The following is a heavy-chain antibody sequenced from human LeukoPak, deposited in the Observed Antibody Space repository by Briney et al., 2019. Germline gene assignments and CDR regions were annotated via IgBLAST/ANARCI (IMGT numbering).Heavy chain of an antibody. Sequence: PGGSLRLSCAASGFTFSSYWMSWVRQAPGKGLEWVANIKQDGSEKYYVDSVKGRFTISRDNAKNSLYLQMNSLRAEDTAVYYCARDYTYYDILTGDPYWYFDLWGRGTLVTVSS. CDR2: IKQDGSEK. D-gene: IGHD3-9*01. CDR1: GFTFSSYW. CDR3: ARDYTYYDILTGDPYWYFDL. V-gene: IGHV3-7*01. J-gene: IGHJ2*01.